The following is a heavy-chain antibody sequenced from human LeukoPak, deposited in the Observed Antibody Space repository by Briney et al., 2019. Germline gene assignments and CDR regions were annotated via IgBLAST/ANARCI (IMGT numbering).Heavy chain of an antibody. V-gene: IGHV3-30*18. CDR2: ISYDGSNK. CDR3: AKAPGSGSNYYYGMDV. D-gene: IGHD6-19*01. CDR1: GFTFSSYA. J-gene: IGHJ6*02. Sequence: GGSLRLSCAASGFTFSSYAMSWVRQAPGKGLEWVAVISYDGSNKYYADSVKGRFTISRDNSKNTLYLQMNSLRAEDTAVYYCAKAPGSGSNYYYGMDVWGQGTTVTVSS.